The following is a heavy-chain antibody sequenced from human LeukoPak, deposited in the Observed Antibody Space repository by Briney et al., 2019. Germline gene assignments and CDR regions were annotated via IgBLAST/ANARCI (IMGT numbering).Heavy chain of an antibody. CDR3: ARGGLLRHWFDP. V-gene: IGHV3-33*01. Sequence: GGSLRLSCAASGFTFSSYGMHWVRQAPGKGLEWVAVIWYDGSNKYYADSVKGRFTISRDNSKNTLYLQMNSLRAEDTAVYYCARGGLLRHWFDPWGQGTLVTVSS. CDR1: GFTFSSYG. J-gene: IGHJ5*02. CDR2: IWYDGSNK. D-gene: IGHD3-16*01.